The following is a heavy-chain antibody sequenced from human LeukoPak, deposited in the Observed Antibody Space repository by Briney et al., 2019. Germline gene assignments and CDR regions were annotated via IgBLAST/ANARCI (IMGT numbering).Heavy chain of an antibody. CDR1: GFTFSSYA. Sequence: QAGRSLRLSCAASGFTFSSYAMHWVRQAPGKGLEWVAVISYDGSNKYYADSVKGRFTISRDNSKNTLYLQMNSLRAEDTAVYYCARDVTIAAAEDYWGQGTLVTVSS. CDR2: ISYDGSNK. CDR3: ARDVTIAAAEDY. D-gene: IGHD6-13*01. J-gene: IGHJ4*02. V-gene: IGHV3-30*04.